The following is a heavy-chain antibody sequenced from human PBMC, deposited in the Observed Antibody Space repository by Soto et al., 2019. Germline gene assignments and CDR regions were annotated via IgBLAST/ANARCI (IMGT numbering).Heavy chain of an antibody. CDR1: GGSFSGYY. Sequence: SLTCAVDGGSFSGYYWSWIRQPPGKGLEWIGELIDSGSTNYNPSLKSRVAISVDTSKNQFSLKLSSVTAANTAVYYCARAGSKSSSRYSPRGYYYGMDVWGQGTTVTVSS. J-gene: IGHJ6*02. D-gene: IGHD6-13*01. CDR3: ARAGSKSSSRYSPRGYYYGMDV. CDR2: LIDSGST. V-gene: IGHV4-34*12.